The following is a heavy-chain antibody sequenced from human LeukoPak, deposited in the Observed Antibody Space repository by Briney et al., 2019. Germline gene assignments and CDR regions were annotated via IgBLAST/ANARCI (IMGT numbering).Heavy chain of an antibody. D-gene: IGHD3-16*02. CDR1: GYTFTGYY. CDR3: AKSPRRSDYDYVWGSYRPFDY. Sequence: ASVKVSCRASGYTFTGYYIHWVRQAPGQGLEWMGGIIPIFGTANYAQKFQGRVTITADESTSTAYMELSSLRSEDTAVYYCAKSPRRSDYDYVWGSYRPFDYWGQGTLVTVSS. J-gene: IGHJ4*02. CDR2: IIPIFGTA. V-gene: IGHV1-69*13.